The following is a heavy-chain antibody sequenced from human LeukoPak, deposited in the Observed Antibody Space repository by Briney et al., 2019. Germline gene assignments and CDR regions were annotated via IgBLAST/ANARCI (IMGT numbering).Heavy chain of an antibody. CDR3: ASTTSYYYYDMDV. CDR1: GYTFTGYY. CDR2: IIPIFGTA. Sequence: SVKVSCKASGYTFTGYYMHWVRQAPGQGLEWMGGIIPIFGTANYAQKFQGRVTITADESTSTAYMELSSLRAEDTAVYYCASTTSYYYYDMDVWGKGTTVTVSS. V-gene: IGHV1-69*13. J-gene: IGHJ6*03. D-gene: IGHD1-26*01.